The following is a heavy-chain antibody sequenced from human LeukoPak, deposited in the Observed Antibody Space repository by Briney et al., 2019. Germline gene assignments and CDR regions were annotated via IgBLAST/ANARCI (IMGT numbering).Heavy chain of an antibody. D-gene: IGHD3-10*01. J-gene: IGHJ5*02. CDR2: INHSGST. CDR3: ARGRYYYGPYWFDP. V-gene: IGHV4-34*01. CDR1: GGSLSGYY. Sequence: SETLSLTCAVYGGSLSGYYWSWIRQPPGKGLEWIGEINHSGSTNYNPSLKSRVTISVDTSKNQFSLKLSSVTAADTAVYYCARGRYYYGPYWFDPWGQGTLVTVSP.